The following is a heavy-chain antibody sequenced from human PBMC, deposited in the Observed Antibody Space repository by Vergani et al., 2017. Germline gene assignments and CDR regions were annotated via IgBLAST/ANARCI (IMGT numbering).Heavy chain of an antibody. Sequence: QVQLQQWGAGLLKPSETLSLTCAVYGGSFSGYYWSWIRQPPGKGLEGIGEINHSGSTNYNPVLKGRVTISVDTSKNQLSLKLSSVTAADTAVYYCARARRRVIVGATPTTPHFDYWGQGTLVTVSS. J-gene: IGHJ4*02. D-gene: IGHD1-26*01. V-gene: IGHV4-34*01. CDR1: GGSFSGYY. CDR3: ARARRRVIVGATPTTPHFDY. CDR2: INHSGST.